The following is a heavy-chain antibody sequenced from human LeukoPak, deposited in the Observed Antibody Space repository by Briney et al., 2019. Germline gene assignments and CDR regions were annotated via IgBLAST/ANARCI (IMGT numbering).Heavy chain of an antibody. CDR1: GGSISSYY. CDR3: ARVAAAGLSIYYYYYYMDV. J-gene: IGHJ6*03. V-gene: IGHV4-59*01. CDR2: IYYSGST. D-gene: IGHD6-13*01. Sequence: SETLSLTCTVSGGSISSYYWSWIRQPPGKGLEWIGYIYYSGSTNYNPSLKSRVTISVDTSKNQFSLKLSSVTAADTAVYYCARVAAAGLSIYYYYYYMDVWGKGTTVTISS.